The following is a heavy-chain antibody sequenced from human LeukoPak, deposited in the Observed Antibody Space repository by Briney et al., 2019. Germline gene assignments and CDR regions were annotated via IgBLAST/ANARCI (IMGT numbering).Heavy chain of an antibody. V-gene: IGHV3-23*01. D-gene: IGHD3-22*01. CDR2: ISGSGGST. Sequence: GGSLRLSCAASGFTFSSYAMSWVRQAPGKGLEWVSAISGSGGSTYYADSVKGRFTISRDNSKNTLYLQMNSLRAEDTAVYYCGYDSRVSYHYYYMDVWGKGTTVTVSS. CDR3: GYDSRVSYHYYYMDV. J-gene: IGHJ6*03. CDR1: GFTFSSYA.